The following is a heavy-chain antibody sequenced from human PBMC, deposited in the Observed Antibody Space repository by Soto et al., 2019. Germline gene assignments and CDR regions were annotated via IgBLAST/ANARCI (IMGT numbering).Heavy chain of an antibody. CDR3: ATTPNGYSYGFFDS. Sequence: GGSLRLSCAASGFTFSKYWMHWVRQSPGEGLVWVSRVNMDGSSTTYADSVKGRFTVSRDNAKNSLYLQMTSLRAEDTAVYYCATTPNGYSYGFFDSWGQGTLVTVSS. CDR2: VNMDGSST. D-gene: IGHD5-18*01. V-gene: IGHV3-74*03. J-gene: IGHJ4*02. CDR1: GFTFSKYW.